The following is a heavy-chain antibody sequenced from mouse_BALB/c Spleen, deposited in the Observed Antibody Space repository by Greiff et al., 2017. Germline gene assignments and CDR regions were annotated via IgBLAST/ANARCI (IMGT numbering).Heavy chain of an antibody. CDR1: GFTFNTYA. CDR2: IRSKSNNYAT. Sequence: EVKLVESGGGLVQPKGSLKLSCAASGFTFNTYAMNWVRQAPGKGLEWVARIRSKSNNYATYYADSVKDRFTISRDDSQSMLYLQMNNLKTEDTAMYYCVRHNFDVWGAGTTVTVSS. CDR3: VRHNFDV. V-gene: IGHV10-1*02. J-gene: IGHJ1*01.